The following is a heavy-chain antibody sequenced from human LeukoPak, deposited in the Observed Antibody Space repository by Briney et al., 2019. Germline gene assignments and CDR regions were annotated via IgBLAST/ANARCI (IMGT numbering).Heavy chain of an antibody. CDR2: ISAYIGNT. J-gene: IGHJ4*02. V-gene: IGHV1-18*01. CDR1: GYTFTSYG. CDR3: ARDPQWYSSSWENDY. D-gene: IGHD6-13*01. Sequence: ASVKVSCKASGYTFTSYGISWVRQAPGQGLEWMGWISAYIGNTNYAQKLQGRVTMTTDTSTSTAYMELRSLRSDDTAVYYCARDPQWYSSSWENDYWGQGTLVTVSS.